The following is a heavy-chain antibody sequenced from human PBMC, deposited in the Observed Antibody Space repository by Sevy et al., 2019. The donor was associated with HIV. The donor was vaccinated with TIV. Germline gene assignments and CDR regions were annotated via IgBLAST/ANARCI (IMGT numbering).Heavy chain of an antibody. CDR2: ISGISNYI. D-gene: IGHD1-26*01. Sequence: GGSLRLSCAASGFTFSSYSMNWVRQAPGKGLEWVSSISGISNYIYYADSVKGRFTISRDNAKNSLYLQMNSLRAEDTAVYYCARAGATRNWFDPWGQGTLVTVSS. V-gene: IGHV3-21*01. CDR1: GFTFSSYS. J-gene: IGHJ5*02. CDR3: ARAGATRNWFDP.